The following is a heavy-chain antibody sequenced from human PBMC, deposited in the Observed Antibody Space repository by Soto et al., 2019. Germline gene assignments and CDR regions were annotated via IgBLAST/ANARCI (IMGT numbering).Heavy chain of an antibody. CDR3: ARPPNAYDFWSGYSDY. V-gene: IGHV3-30-3*01. J-gene: IGHJ4*02. CDR2: ISYDGSNK. D-gene: IGHD3-3*01. CDR1: GFTFSSYA. Sequence: QVQLVESGGGVVQPGRSLRLSCAASGFTFSSYAMHWVRQAPGKGLEWVAVISYDGSNKYYADSVKGRFTISRDNSKNTRYLQMNSLRAEDTAVYYCARPPNAYDFWSGYSDYWGQGTLVTVSS.